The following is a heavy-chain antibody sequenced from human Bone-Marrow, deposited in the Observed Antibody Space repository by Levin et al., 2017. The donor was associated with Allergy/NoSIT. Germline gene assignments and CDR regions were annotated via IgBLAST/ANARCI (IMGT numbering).Heavy chain of an antibody. V-gene: IGHV3-21*01. J-gene: IGHJ4*02. CDR2: ISGTGRHI. D-gene: IGHD2-2*01. CDR1: GFNFASYG. Sequence: GGSLRLSCAASGFNFASYGMNWVRQAPGKGLEWVSSISGTGRHIYLADSLKGRFTISRDNAKNSPSLQMNNLRVEDTAVFYCAKDEGPFSSSFAFDCWGQGALVTVSS. CDR3: AKDEGPFSSSFAFDC.